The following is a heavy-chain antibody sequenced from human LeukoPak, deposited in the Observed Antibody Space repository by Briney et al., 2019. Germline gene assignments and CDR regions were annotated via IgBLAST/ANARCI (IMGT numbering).Heavy chain of an antibody. Sequence: PGGSLRLSCAASEFTFSSYSMTWVRQAPGKGLEWVSSIGGNSRYIYYADSMRGRFTISRDNAKNSLYLQMNSLKPEDTAVYYCARVAEAAAFDSWGQGTLVTVSS. J-gene: IGHJ4*02. CDR2: IGGNSRYI. D-gene: IGHD6-13*01. V-gene: IGHV3-21*06. CDR3: ARVAEAAAFDS. CDR1: EFTFSSYS.